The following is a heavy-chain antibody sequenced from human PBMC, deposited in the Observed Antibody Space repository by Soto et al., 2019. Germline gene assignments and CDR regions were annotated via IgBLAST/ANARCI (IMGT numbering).Heavy chain of an antibody. J-gene: IGHJ6*02. Sequence: PGGSLRLSCAASGFTFSSYSMNWVRQAPGKXLEWVSSISSSSSYIYYADSVKGRFTISRDNAKNSLYLQMNSLRAEDTAVYYCARDRGVRGVYYYYYSMDVWGQGTTVTVSS. V-gene: IGHV3-21*01. CDR3: ARDRGVRGVYYYYYSMDV. CDR1: GFTFSSYS. CDR2: ISSSSSYI. D-gene: IGHD3-10*01.